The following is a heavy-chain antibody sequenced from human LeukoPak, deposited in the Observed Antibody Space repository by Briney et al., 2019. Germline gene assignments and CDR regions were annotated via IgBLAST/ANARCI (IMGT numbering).Heavy chain of an antibody. Sequence: PSETLSLTCTVSGGSISSGGYYWSWIRQPPGKGLEWIGEINHSGVTNYNPSLKSRVTISVDTSKNQFSLKLSSVTAADTAVYYCARGPGIPVAANWGQGTLVTVSS. CDR1: GGSISSGGYY. CDR2: INHSGVT. J-gene: IGHJ4*02. CDR3: ARGPGIPVAAN. D-gene: IGHD6-19*01. V-gene: IGHV4-39*07.